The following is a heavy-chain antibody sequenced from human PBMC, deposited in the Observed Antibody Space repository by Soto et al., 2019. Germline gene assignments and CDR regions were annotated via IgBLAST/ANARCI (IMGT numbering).Heavy chain of an antibody. D-gene: IGHD1-26*01. CDR1: GGTFSSYA. Sequence: QVQLVQSGAEVKKPGSSVKVSCKASGGTFSSYAISWVRQAPGQGLEWMGGIIPIFGTANYAQKFQGRVTITADESTSTAYMELSSLRSEDTAVYYCARDAAIVDTWELPHYYYYGMDVWGQGTTVTVSS. J-gene: IGHJ6*02. CDR2: IIPIFGTA. CDR3: ARDAAIVDTWELPHYYYYGMDV. V-gene: IGHV1-69*01.